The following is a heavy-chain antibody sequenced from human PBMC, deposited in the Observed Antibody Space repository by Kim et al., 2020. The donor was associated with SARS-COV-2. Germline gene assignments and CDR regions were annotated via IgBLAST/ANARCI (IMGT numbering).Heavy chain of an antibody. D-gene: IGHD4-17*01. Sequence: SVKVSCKASGGTFSSYAISWVRQAPGQGLEWMGGIIPIFGTANYAQKFQGRVTITADESTSTAYMELSSLRSEDTAVYYWASTGPAPRRKATVTSGLGYWGQGTLVTVSS. CDR3: ASTGPAPRRKATVTSGLGY. V-gene: IGHV1-69*13. J-gene: IGHJ4*02. CDR2: IIPIFGTA. CDR1: GGTFSSYA.